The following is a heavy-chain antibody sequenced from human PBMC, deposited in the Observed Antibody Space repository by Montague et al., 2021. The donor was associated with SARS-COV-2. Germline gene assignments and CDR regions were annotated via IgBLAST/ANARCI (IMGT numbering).Heavy chain of an antibody. J-gene: IGHJ6*02. CDR2: FNPSGST. Sequence: SETLSLTCTVSGGSMNLYYWSWVRQPAGKGLEWIGDFNPSGSTNFNPSLTSRVSMSVDISKNQFSLNLTSVTAADTAMYYCARGLIRGYHGVDVWGQGTTVTVSS. CDR1: GGSMNLYY. D-gene: IGHD3-10*01. CDR3: ARGLIRGYHGVDV. V-gene: IGHV4-4*07.